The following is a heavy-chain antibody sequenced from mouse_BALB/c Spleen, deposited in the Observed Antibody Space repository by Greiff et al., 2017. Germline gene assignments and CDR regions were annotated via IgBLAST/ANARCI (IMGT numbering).Heavy chain of an antibody. D-gene: IGHD2-3*01. V-gene: IGHV1-14*01. J-gene: IGHJ4*01. CDR1: GYTFTSYV. Sequence: EVQRVESGPELVKPGASVKMSCKASGYTFTSYVMHWVKQKPGQGLEWIGYINPYNDGTKYNEKFKGKATLTSDKSSSTAYMELSSLTSEDSAVYYCAIGYYGEYYYAMDYWGQGTSVTVSS. CDR3: AIGYYGEYYYAMDY. CDR2: INPYNDGT.